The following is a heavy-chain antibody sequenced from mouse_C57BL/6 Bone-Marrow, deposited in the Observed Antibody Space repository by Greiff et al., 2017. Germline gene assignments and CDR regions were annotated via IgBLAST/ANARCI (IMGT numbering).Heavy chain of an antibody. D-gene: IGHD1-1*01. V-gene: IGHV6-3*01. CDR1: GFTFRNYW. Sequence: EVKLMESGGGLVQPGGSLKLSCVASGFTFRNYWMNWVRQSPEKGLEWVAQLSLKSDNSATHYAVYVKGRFTISRDESKISVDRQMNNLRAEDTGIYYCTIYASFAYWGQGTLVTVSA. CDR3: TIYASFAY. J-gene: IGHJ3*01. CDR2: LSLKSDNSAT.